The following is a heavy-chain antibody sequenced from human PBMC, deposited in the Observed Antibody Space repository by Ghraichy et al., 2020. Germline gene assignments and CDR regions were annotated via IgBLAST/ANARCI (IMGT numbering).Heavy chain of an antibody. Sequence: GGSLRLSCAASGFTFSSYSMNWVRQAPGKGLEWVSYISGSSSAIHYGDSVKGRFTISRDSAKNSLYLQMNSLRDEDTAVYYCARESYFDYWGQGALVTVSS. CDR1: GFTFSSYS. J-gene: IGHJ4*02. CDR2: ISGSSSAI. V-gene: IGHV3-48*02. CDR3: ARESYFDY.